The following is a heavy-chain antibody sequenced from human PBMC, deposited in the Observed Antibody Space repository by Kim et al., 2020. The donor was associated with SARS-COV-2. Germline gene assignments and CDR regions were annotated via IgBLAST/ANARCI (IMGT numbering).Heavy chain of an antibody. V-gene: IGHV1-3*02. CDR3: ARERCSSTGCYLDY. J-gene: IGHJ4*02. Sequence: SQGYQGRVTMTRDTSASTAYMELSSLRSEDMAVYYCARERCSSTGCYLDYWGQGTLVTVSS. D-gene: IGHD2-2*01.